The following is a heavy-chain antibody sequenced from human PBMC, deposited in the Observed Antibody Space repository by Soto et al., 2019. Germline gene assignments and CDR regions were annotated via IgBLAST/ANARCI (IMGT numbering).Heavy chain of an antibody. J-gene: IGHJ5*01. CDR1: GFSLSTGGVA. CDR2: LDGDDNK. V-gene: IGHV2-5*02. Sequence: QTTLKESGPTLVKPTQALTLTCTFSGFSLSTGGVAVGWIRQPPGKALAWLALLDGDDNKRYIPSLKSRRTSTKDTSKSQVVLTLTSMDPVDTATHYCAHRERSCFDSWGQGTLVTVSS. CDR3: AHRERSCFDS.